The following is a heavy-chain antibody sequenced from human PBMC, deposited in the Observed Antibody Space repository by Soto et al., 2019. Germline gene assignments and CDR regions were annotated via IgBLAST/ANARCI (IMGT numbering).Heavy chain of an antibody. Sequence: QVQLVQSGAEVKKPGSSVKVSCKASGGTFSSYAISWVRQAPGQGLEWMGGIIPIFGTANYAQKFQGRVTITADESTSTAYMELSSLRSEETAVYYCARGWLGELGSWFDPWGQGTLVTVSS. J-gene: IGHJ5*02. CDR1: GGTFSSYA. D-gene: IGHD3-10*01. V-gene: IGHV1-69*12. CDR2: IIPIFGTA. CDR3: ARGWLGELGSWFDP.